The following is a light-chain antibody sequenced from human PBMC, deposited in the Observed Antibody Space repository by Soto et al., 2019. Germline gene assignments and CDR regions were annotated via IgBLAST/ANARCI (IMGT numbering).Light chain of an antibody. CDR2: GAS. CDR1: QSVSSSY. J-gene: IGKJ1*01. V-gene: IGKV3-20*01. CDR3: QQYDRSPPWT. Sequence: EIVLTQSPGTLSLSPGERATLSCRASQSVSSSYLAWYQQKPGQAPRLLIYGASSRATGTPDRFSGSGSGTDFTLTISRLEAEDFAVYYCQQYDRSPPWTFGQGTKVDIK.